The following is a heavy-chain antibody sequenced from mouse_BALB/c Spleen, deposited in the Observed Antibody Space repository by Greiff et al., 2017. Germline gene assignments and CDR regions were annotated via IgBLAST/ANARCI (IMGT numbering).Heavy chain of an antibody. CDR2: IWSGGST. J-gene: IGHJ3*01. CDR1: GFSLTSYG. V-gene: IGHV2-2*02. D-gene: IGHD2-14*01. Sequence: VQRVESGPGLVQPSQSLSITCTVSGFSLTSYGVHWVRQSPGKGLEWLGVIWSGGSTDYNAAFISRLSISKDNSKSQVFFKMNSLQANDTAIYYCAKDRYDVGAYWGQGTLVTVSA. CDR3: AKDRYDVGAY.